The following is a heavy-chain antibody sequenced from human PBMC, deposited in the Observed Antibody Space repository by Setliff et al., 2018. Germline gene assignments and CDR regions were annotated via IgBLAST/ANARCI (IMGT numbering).Heavy chain of an antibody. J-gene: IGHJ5*01. CDR2: INQGGGEQ. D-gene: IGHD4-17*01. V-gene: IGHV3-7*01. Sequence: GGSLRLSCAASGFTFSSLWMSWVRQAPGKGLERVANINQGGGEQFYVDSVKGRFTISRDNAKNSLYLQMNSLRAEDTAVYYCAKDPNGDYVGAFDSWSQGVLVTVSS. CDR1: GFTFSSLW. CDR3: AKDPNGDYVGAFDS.